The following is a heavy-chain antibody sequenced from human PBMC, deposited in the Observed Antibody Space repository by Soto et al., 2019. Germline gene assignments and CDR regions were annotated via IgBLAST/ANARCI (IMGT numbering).Heavy chain of an antibody. D-gene: IGHD1-26*01. V-gene: IGHV4-59*08. Sequence: QVQLQESGPGLVKPSETLSLTCTVSGGSISSYYWSWIRQPPGKGLEWIGYIYYSGSTNYNPSLKSRVTISVDTSKNQFARKLSSVTAADTAVYYCARHSYLGVYHWFDPWGQGTLVTVSS. CDR2: IYYSGST. J-gene: IGHJ5*02. CDR3: ARHSYLGVYHWFDP. CDR1: GGSISSYY.